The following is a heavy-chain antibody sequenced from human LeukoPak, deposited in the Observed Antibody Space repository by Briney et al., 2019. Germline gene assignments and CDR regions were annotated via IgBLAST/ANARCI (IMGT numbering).Heavy chain of an antibody. CDR1: GFTFSSYW. J-gene: IGHJ4*02. CDR2: ISTDGSSR. Sequence: GGSLRLSCAASGFTFSSYWMHWLRQEPRKGLVWVSRISTDGSSRSYADSVKGRFTISRDNAKNSLYLQMNSLRDEDTAVYYCARTSDYWGQGTLVTVSS. V-gene: IGHV3-74*01. CDR3: ARTSDY.